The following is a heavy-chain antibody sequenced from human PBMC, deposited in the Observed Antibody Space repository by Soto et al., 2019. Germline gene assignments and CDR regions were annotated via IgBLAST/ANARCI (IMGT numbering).Heavy chain of an antibody. V-gene: IGHV3-33*01. CDR3: ARETGGPLYGMDV. Sequence: QVQLVESGGGVVQPGRSQRLSCAVSGFTFSSYGMHWVRQAPGKGLEWVAVIWYDGSNKYYADSVKGRFTISRDDSKNTLYLQLNSLRAEDTAVYYCARETGGPLYGMDVWGQGTTVTVSS. J-gene: IGHJ6*02. D-gene: IGHD7-27*01. CDR1: GFTFSSYG. CDR2: IWYDGSNK.